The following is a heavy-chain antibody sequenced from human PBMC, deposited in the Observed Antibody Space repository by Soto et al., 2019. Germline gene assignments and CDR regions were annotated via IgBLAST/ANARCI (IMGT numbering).Heavy chain of an antibody. V-gene: IGHV1-69*12. CDR2: IIPIFGTA. J-gene: IGHJ6*02. Sequence: QVQLVQSGAEVKKPGSSVKVSCKASGGTFSSYAISWVRQAPGQGLEWMGGIIPIFGTANYAQKFQGRVTNTADESTSPAYMELGSLISDDTAVDYGASPVTPIYYYGMHVWGQGTTVTVSS. CDR3: ASPVTPIYYYGMHV. CDR1: GGTFSSYA. D-gene: IGHD4-4*01.